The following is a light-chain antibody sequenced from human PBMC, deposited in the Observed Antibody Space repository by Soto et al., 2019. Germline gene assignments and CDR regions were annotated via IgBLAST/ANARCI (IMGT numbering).Light chain of an antibody. CDR3: YQYENWTRT. Sequence: EIVMTQSPATLSVSPGEGATLSCRATQSINKNLAWYQQKPGQTPRLLIYGASARATGIPARFVGTGSSTDYNLSISSLQSEDFAVYYCYQYENWTRTYGQGTRVEIK. J-gene: IGKJ1*01. CDR1: QSINKN. CDR2: GAS. V-gene: IGKV3-15*01.